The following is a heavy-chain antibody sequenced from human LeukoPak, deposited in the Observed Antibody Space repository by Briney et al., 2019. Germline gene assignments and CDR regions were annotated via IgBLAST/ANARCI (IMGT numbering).Heavy chain of an antibody. Sequence: GGSLRLSCAASGFTFSSYSMNWVRQAPGKGLEWVSSISSSSSYIYYADSVKGRFTISRDNAKNSLYLQMNSLRAEDTAVYYCARDRGIGSSSWYPLDYWGQGTLVTASS. CDR1: GFTFSSYS. J-gene: IGHJ4*02. CDR2: ISSSSSYI. V-gene: IGHV3-21*01. D-gene: IGHD6-13*01. CDR3: ARDRGIGSSSWYPLDY.